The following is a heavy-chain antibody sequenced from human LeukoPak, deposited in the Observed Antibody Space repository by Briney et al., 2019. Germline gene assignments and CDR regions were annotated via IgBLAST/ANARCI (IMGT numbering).Heavy chain of an antibody. CDR1: GFIVSSNY. CDR3: ASGGTGARKFYSDPFHH. Sequence: GGSLRLSCAASGFIVSSNYMSWVRQAPGKGLEWVSILYNAGSTYYADSVRGRFSISRDTSKNTVSLQMNSLTVEDTAVYYCASGGTGARKFYSDPFHHWGQGTLVSASS. V-gene: IGHV3-53*01. D-gene: IGHD2-15*01. CDR2: LYNAGST. J-gene: IGHJ4*02.